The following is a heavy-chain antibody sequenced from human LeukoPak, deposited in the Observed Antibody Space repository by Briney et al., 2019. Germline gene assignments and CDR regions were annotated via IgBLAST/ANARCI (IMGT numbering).Heavy chain of an antibody. CDR2: MNPNSGNT. J-gene: IGHJ4*02. D-gene: IGHD1-26*01. V-gene: IGHV1-8*02. Sequence: GASVKVSCKASGYTFTGYYMHWVRQAPGQGLEWMGWMNPNSGNTGYAQKFQGRVTMTRNTSISTAYMELSSLRSEDTAVYYCLRALHYSGSLAFDYWGQGTLVTVSS. CDR1: GYTFTGYY. CDR3: LRALHYSGSLAFDY.